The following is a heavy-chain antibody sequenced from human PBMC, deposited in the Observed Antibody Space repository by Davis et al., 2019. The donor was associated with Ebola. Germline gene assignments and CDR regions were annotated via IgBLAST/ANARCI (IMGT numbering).Heavy chain of an antibody. Sequence: SGPTLVKPTQTLTLTCTFSGFSLTTSGMRVNWIRQPPGKALEWLAHIDWDDDVFYNSSLQTRLTISKDTPKNQVVLRMTNMDPVGTATYYCARTRGGVAGAFDIWGQGTMVTVSS. V-gene: IGHV2-70*04. CDR1: GFSLTTSGMR. D-gene: IGHD3-10*01. CDR3: ARTRGGVAGAFDI. CDR2: IDWDDDV. J-gene: IGHJ3*02.